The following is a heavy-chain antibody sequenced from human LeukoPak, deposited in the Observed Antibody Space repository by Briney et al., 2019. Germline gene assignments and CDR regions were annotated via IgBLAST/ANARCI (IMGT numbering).Heavy chain of an antibody. D-gene: IGHD3-3*01. CDR3: ARVSYYDFWSGYYTKKTSIRHYYYYYLDV. J-gene: IGHJ6*03. CDR2: INHSGST. V-gene: IGHV4-34*01. CDR1: GGSFSSYY. Sequence: PSETLSLTCAVYGGSFSSYYWSWIRQPPGKGLEWIGVINHSGSTNYNPSLKGRFTISVDTSKNQVSLKLSSVTAADPAVYYWARVSYYDFWSGYYTKKTSIRHYYYYYLDVWGKGTTVTVSS.